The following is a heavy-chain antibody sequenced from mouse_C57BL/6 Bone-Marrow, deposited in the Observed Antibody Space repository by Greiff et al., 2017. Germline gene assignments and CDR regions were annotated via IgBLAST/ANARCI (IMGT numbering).Heavy chain of an antibody. V-gene: IGHV1-85*01. CDR3: AFISKVEGFAY. Sequence: QVQLQQSGPELVKPGASVKLSCKASGYTFTSYDINWVKQRPGQGLEWIGWIYPRDGSTKYNEKFKGKATLTVDTSSSTAYMELHSLTSEDSAVYFCAFISKVEGFAYWGQGTLVTVSA. CDR2: IYPRDGST. D-gene: IGHD1-1*01. J-gene: IGHJ3*01. CDR1: GYTFTSYD.